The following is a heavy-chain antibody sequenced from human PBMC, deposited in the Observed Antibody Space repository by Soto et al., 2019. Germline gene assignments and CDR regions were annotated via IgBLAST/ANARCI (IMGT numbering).Heavy chain of an antibody. Sequence: QVQLVQSGAEEKKPGASVKVSCKASGYTFTSYAMHWVRQAPGQRLEWMGWINAGNGNTKYSQKFQGRVTITRDTSASTAYMELSSLRSEDTAVYYSARDRLRLGELFFYWGQGTLVTVSS. D-gene: IGHD3-16*01. J-gene: IGHJ4*02. CDR2: INAGNGNT. V-gene: IGHV1-3*05. CDR3: ARDRLRLGELFFY. CDR1: GYTFTSYA.